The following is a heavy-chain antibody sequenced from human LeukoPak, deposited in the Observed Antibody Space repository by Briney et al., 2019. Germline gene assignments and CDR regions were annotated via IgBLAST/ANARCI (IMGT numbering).Heavy chain of an antibody. CDR2: IIPIFGTA. CDR1: GGTFGSYA. CDR3: ARAPDYGDPPYWFDP. V-gene: IGHV1-69*13. Sequence: GASVKVSCKASGGTFGSYAISWVRQAPGQGLEWMGGIIPIFGTANYAQKFQGRVTITADESTSTAYMELSSLRSEDTAVYYCARAPDYGDPPYWFDPWGQGTLVTVSS. J-gene: IGHJ5*02. D-gene: IGHD4-17*01.